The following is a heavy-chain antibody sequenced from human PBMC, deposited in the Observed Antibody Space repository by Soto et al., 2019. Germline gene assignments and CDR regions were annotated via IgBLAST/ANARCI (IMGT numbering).Heavy chain of an antibody. J-gene: IGHJ4*02. CDR2: ISYDGSNK. V-gene: IGHV3-30*18. Sequence: GGSLRLSCAASGFTFSSYGMHWVRQAPGKGLEWVAVISYDGSNKYYADSVKGRFTISRDNSKNTLYLQMNSLRAEDTAVYYCAKDGSILVAPAYWGQGTLVTVSS. D-gene: IGHD3-10*01. CDR3: AKDGSILVAPAY. CDR1: GFTFSSYG.